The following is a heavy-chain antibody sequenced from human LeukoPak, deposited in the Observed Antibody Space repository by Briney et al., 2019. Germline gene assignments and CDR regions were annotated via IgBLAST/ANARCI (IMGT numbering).Heavy chain of an antibody. D-gene: IGHD3-10*01. J-gene: IGHJ4*02. CDR2: ISGSGSSM. CDR3: ATHDFSGAYYFDY. V-gene: IGHV3-11*01. CDR1: GFTFCDYY. Sequence: PGGSLRLSCAASGFTFCDYYMSWIRQAPGKGLEWISYISGSGSSMYYADSVKGRFTISRDNAKNSLYLQMNSLRAEDTAVYYCATHDFSGAYYFDYWGQGTLVTVSS.